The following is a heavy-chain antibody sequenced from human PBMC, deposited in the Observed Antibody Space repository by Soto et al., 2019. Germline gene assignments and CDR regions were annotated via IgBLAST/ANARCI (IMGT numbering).Heavy chain of an antibody. Sequence: SETLSLTCTVSGSPISSYYWSWIRQPPGKGLEWIGYTHYSGSTNYNPSLKSRVTISVDTSKNQFSLKLSSVTAADTAVYYCASPKIAFYNWFDPWGQGTLVTVS. CDR3: ASPKIAFYNWFDP. V-gene: IGHV4-59*08. CDR1: GSPISSYY. CDR2: THYSGST. J-gene: IGHJ5*02. D-gene: IGHD3-3*02.